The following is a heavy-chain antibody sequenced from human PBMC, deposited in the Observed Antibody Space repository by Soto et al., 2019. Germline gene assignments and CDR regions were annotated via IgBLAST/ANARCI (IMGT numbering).Heavy chain of an antibody. CDR3: ARLYDSSGFQFDP. Sequence: QLQLQESGPGLVRPSETLSLTCTVSGGSISSSNYYWGWIRQPPGKGLEWIGSIYYSGSTHYNPSLKSRVTISVDTSKNQFSLKLSSVTAADTAVYYCARLYDSSGFQFDPWGQGTLVTVSS. V-gene: IGHV4-39*01. CDR1: GGSISSSNYY. J-gene: IGHJ5*02. CDR2: IYYSGST. D-gene: IGHD3-22*01.